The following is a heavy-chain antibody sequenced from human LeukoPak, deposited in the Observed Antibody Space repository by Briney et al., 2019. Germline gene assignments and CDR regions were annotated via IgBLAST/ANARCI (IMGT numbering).Heavy chain of an antibody. CDR2: ISYDGSNK. CDR3: ARRTY. J-gene: IGHJ4*02. V-gene: IGHV3-30*19. Sequence: GGSLRLSCAASGFIFSKYDMHWVRQAPGKGLEWVAVISYDGSNKYYADSVKGRFTISRDNSKNTLYLQMNSLRAEDTAVYYCARRTYWGQGTLVTVSS. CDR1: GFIFSKYD.